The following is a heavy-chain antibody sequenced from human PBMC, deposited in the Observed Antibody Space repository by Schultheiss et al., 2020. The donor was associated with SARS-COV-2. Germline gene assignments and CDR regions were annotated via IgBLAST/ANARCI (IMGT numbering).Heavy chain of an antibody. CDR1: GFTFSTYW. D-gene: IGHD6-19*01. V-gene: IGHV3-74*01. Sequence: GESLKISCAASGFTFSTYWMHWVRQAPGKGHVWVSRINSDGSSTSYADSVKGRFTISRDNAKNTLYLQMNSLRAEDTAVYYCASGSSGWYSTFTYWGQGTLVTVSS. J-gene: IGHJ4*02. CDR2: INSDGSST. CDR3: ASGSSGWYSTFTY.